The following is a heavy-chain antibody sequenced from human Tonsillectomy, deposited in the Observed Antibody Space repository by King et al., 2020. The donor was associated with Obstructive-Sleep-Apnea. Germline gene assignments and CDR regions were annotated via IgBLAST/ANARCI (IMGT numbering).Heavy chain of an antibody. CDR3: ARDLGYSYGIDY. CDR1: GDSISTYY. CDR2: IYYSGST. J-gene: IGHJ4*02. Sequence: QLQESGPGLVKPSETLSLTCTVSGDSISTYYLSWIRQPPGKGLEWIGYIYYSGSTSYNASLNSRVTISVDTSKNQFSLKLRSVTAADTAVYYCARDLGYSYGIDYWGQGTLVTVSS. D-gene: IGHD5-18*01. V-gene: IGHV4-59*01.